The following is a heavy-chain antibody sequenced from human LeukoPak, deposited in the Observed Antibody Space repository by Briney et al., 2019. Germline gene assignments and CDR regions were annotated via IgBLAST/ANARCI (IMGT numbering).Heavy chain of an antibody. Sequence: SETLSLTCTVSGYSISSGYYWGWIRQPPGKGLEWIGSIYHSGSTYYNPSLKSRVTISVDTSKNQFSLKLSSVTAADTAVYYCARDLPIVVVEENWFDPWGQGTLVTVSS. CDR1: GYSISSGYY. J-gene: IGHJ5*02. D-gene: IGHD2-15*01. CDR3: ARDLPIVVVEENWFDP. CDR2: IYHSGST. V-gene: IGHV4-38-2*02.